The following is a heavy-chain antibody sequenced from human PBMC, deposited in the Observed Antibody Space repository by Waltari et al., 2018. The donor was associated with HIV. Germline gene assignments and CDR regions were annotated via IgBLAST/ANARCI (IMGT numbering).Heavy chain of an antibody. J-gene: IGHJ4*02. CDR1: GGSVSSGSYY. Sequence: QVQLRESGPGLVKPSETLSLTCTVSGGSVSSGSYYWSWIRQPPGKGLEWIGYIYYSGSTNYNPSLKSRVTISVDTSKNQFSLKLSSVTAADTAVYYCAVGVGAGNYFDYWGQGTLVTVSS. V-gene: IGHV4-61*01. D-gene: IGHD1-26*01. CDR2: IYYSGST. CDR3: AVGVGAGNYFDY.